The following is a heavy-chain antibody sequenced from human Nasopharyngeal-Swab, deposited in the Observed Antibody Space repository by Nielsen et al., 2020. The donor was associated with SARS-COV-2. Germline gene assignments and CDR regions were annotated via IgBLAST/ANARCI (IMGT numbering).Heavy chain of an antibody. D-gene: IGHD3-22*01. CDR3: ARGADSSGYSMYYFDY. CDR1: GGSISSYY. J-gene: IGHJ4*02. V-gene: IGHV4-59*01. Sequence: SETLSLTCTVSGGSISSYYWSWIRQPPGKGLGWIGYIYYSGSTNYNPSLKSRVTISVDTSKNQFSLKLSSVTAADTAVYYCARGADSSGYSMYYFDYWGQGTLVTVSS. CDR2: IYYSGST.